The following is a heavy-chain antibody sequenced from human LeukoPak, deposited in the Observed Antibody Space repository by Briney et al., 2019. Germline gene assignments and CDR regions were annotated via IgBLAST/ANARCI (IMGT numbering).Heavy chain of an antibody. CDR3: GKHDSASDY. J-gene: IGHJ4*02. Sequence: GGSLRLSCVASGFIFSDYGMHWVRQAPGKGLEWVAFIRSDGSGEYYTGSVRGRFTISRDNSKNTLYVQMNSLRLEDTAVYYCGKHDSASDYWGQGTLVTFSS. V-gene: IGHV3-30*02. CDR1: GFIFSDYG. D-gene: IGHD1-26*01. CDR2: IRSDGSGE.